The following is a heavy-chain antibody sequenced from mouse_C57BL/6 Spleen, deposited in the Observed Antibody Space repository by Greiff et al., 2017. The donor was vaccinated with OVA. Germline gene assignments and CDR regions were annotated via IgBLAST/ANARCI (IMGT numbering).Heavy chain of an antibody. D-gene: IGHD1-1*01. CDR1: GFNIKDYY. J-gene: IGHJ2*01. CDR3: TTFYYYGSSYVYFDY. Sequence: EVQLKESGAELVRPGASVKLSCTASGFNIKDYYMHWVKQRPEQGLEWIGRIDPEDGDTEYAPKFQGKATMTADTSSNTAYLQLSSLTSEDTAVYYCTTFYYYGSSYVYFDYWGQGTTLTVSS. V-gene: IGHV14-1*01. CDR2: IDPEDGDT.